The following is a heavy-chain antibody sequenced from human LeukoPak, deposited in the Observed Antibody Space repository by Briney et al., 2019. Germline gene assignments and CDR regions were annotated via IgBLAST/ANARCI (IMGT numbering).Heavy chain of an antibody. CDR1: GFTFSSYA. D-gene: IGHD3-22*01. Sequence: GRSLRLSCAASGFTFSSYAMHWVRQAPGKGLEWVAVIWYDGSNKNYVDSVKDRFTISRDNSKNTLYLQMNSLRDEDTAVYYCARVAMSDSSGYCDYWGQGTLVTVSS. V-gene: IGHV3-33*01. CDR2: IWYDGSNK. J-gene: IGHJ4*02. CDR3: ARVAMSDSSGYCDY.